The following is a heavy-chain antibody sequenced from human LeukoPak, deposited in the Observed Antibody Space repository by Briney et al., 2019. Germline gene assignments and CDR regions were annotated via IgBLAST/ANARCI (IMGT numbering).Heavy chain of an antibody. CDR1: GFTFSSYA. V-gene: IGHV3-23*01. CDR2: ISGSGGST. J-gene: IGHJ4*02. CDR3: AKPRYSSGWYPHYFDY. Sequence: GGSLRLSCAASGFTFSSYAMSWVRQAPGKGLEWVSAISGSGGSTYYADSVKGRFTISRDNSKNTLYLQMNSLRAEDTAVYYCAKPRYSSGWYPHYFDYWGQGTLVTVS. D-gene: IGHD6-19*01.